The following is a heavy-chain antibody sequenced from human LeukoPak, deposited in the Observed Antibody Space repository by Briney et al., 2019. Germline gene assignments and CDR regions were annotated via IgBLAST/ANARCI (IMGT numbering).Heavy chain of an antibody. V-gene: IGHV1-46*01. CDR1: GYTFTSYY. CDR3: ARDRRGIAAAGTSFDI. Sequence: ASVKVSCEASGYTFTSYYMHWVRQAPGQGLEWMGIINPSGGSTSYAQKFQGRVTMTRDTSTSTVYMELSSLRSEDTAVYYCARDRRGIAAAGTSFDIWGQGTMVTVSS. J-gene: IGHJ3*02. CDR2: INPSGGST. D-gene: IGHD6-13*01.